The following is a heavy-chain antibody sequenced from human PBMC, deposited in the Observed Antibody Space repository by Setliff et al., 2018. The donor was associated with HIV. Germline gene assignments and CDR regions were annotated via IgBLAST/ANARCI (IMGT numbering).Heavy chain of an antibody. CDR3: AREQYHFVVDYYYYYGMDV. CDR2: IFRAGNA. V-gene: IGHV4-61*02. J-gene: IGHJ6*02. CDR1: GGSINSGAYL. D-gene: IGHD2-15*01. Sequence: SETLSLTCTVSGGSINSGAYLGAWIRQPAGKVLEWIGRIFRAGNATYNPSLKSRAILSVDTSQNQFSLQLKHVTAADTAIYYCAREQYHFVVDYYYYYGMDVWGQGNTVTVSS.